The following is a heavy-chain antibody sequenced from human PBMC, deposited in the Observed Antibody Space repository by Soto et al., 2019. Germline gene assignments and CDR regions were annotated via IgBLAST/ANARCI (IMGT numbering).Heavy chain of an antibody. D-gene: IGHD6-13*01. Sequence: GSLRLSCAASGFTFSNYAMNWVRQAPGKGLEWVSTISGSGANIYYADSVKGRFTISRDNSKNTLCLQMSSLRAEDTAVYYCAKRASYASSWHYFGSWGQGTLVTVSS. V-gene: IGHV3-23*01. CDR1: GFTFSNYA. J-gene: IGHJ4*02. CDR2: ISGSGANI. CDR3: AKRASYASSWHYFGS.